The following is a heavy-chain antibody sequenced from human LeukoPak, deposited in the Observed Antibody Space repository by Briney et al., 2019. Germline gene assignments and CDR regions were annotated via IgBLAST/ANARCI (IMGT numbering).Heavy chain of an antibody. CDR2: FDSSGNT. Sequence: SETLSLTCTVSGVASSGYYWSWIRQPAGKRLEWIGRFDSSGNTRYNPSLESRVTMSLDTSKNQLSLRLNSVTAADTAVYYCARGLVSEHRGQDLENFFDHWGQGILVTVSS. CDR3: ARGLVSEHRGQDLENFFDH. D-gene: IGHD3-3*01. CDR1: GVASSGYY. J-gene: IGHJ4*02. V-gene: IGHV4-4*07.